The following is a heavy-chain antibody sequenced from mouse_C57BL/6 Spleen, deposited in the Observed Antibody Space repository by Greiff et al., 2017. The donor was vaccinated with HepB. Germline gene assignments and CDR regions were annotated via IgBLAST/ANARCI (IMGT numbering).Heavy chain of an antibody. V-gene: IGHV1-82*01. CDR1: GYAFSSSW. CDR2: IYPGDGDT. J-gene: IGHJ1*03. D-gene: IGHD2-5*01. Sequence: QVQLKQSGPELVKPGASVKIPCKASGYAFSSSWMNWVKQRPGTGLEWIGRIYPGDGDTTYNGTFKGKATLTADKSSSTAYMQLSSLTSADSAVYVCAIDSNYWYFDVWGTGTTVTVSS. CDR3: AIDSNYWYFDV.